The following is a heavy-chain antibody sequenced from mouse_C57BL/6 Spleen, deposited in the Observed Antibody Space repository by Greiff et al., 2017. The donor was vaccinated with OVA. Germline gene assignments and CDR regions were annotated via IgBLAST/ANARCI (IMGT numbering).Heavy chain of an antibody. J-gene: IGHJ3*01. D-gene: IGHD2-3*01. CDR1: GFNIKDDY. CDR2: IDPENGDT. Sequence: VQLQQSGAELVRPGASVKLSCTASGFNIKDDYMHWVKQRPEQGLAWIGWIDPENGDTEYASKFQGKATITADTSSNTAYLQLSSLTSEDTAVYYCTPYDGYYVFAYWGQGTLVTVSA. CDR3: TPYDGYYVFAY. V-gene: IGHV14-4*01.